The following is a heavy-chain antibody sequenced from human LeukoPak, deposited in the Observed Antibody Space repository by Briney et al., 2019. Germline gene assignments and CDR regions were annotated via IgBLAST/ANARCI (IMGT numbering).Heavy chain of an antibody. Sequence: GGSLRLSCAASGFTFSDYYMNWVRQAPGKGLEWVSYISSSGSTIYYADSVKGRFTISRDNAKNSLYLQMNSLRAEDTAVYYCARGRYYDILTGYYIHPAPFDYWGQGTLVTVSS. V-gene: IGHV3-11*04. CDR2: ISSSGSTI. J-gene: IGHJ4*02. CDR3: ARGRYYDILTGYYIHPAPFDY. CDR1: GFTFSDYY. D-gene: IGHD3-9*01.